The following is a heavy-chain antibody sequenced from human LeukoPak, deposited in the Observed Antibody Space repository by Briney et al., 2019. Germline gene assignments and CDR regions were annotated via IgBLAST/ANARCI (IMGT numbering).Heavy chain of an antibody. J-gene: IGHJ6*03. Sequence: GGSLRLSCAASGFTFSSYSMNWVRQAPGKGLEWVSSISSSSSYIYYADSVKGRFTISRDNAKNSLYLQMNSLRAEDTAVYYCARDLTYYDFWSGSADYMDVWGKGTTVTVSS. D-gene: IGHD3-3*01. CDR1: GFTFSSYS. CDR2: ISSSSSYI. V-gene: IGHV3-21*01. CDR3: ARDLTYYDFWSGSADYMDV.